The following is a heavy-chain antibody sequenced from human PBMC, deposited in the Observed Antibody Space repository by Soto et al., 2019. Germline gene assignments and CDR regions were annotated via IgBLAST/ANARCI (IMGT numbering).Heavy chain of an antibody. CDR3: ARGEDIVLVPDPFGMDV. J-gene: IGHJ6*02. Sequence: ASVKVSCKASGYTFTSYYMHWVRQAPGQGLEWMGIINPSGGSTSYAQKFQGRVTMTRDTSTSTVYMELSSLRSEDTAVYYCARGEDIVLVPDPFGMDVWGQGTTVTVSS. V-gene: IGHV1-46*01. D-gene: IGHD2-2*01. CDR1: GYTFTSYY. CDR2: INPSGGST.